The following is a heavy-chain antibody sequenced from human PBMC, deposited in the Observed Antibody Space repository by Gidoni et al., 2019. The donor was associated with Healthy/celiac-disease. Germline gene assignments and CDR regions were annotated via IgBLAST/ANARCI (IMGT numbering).Heavy chain of an antibody. CDR1: GFTFSSYG. Sequence: LRLPCAASGFTFSSYGMHRVRQAPGKGLEWVAVISYDGSNKYYADSVKGRFTISRDNSKNTLYLQMNSLRAEDTAVYYCAKDESYSGYDLVAPGAYWGQGTLVTVSS. V-gene: IGHV3-30*18. CDR2: ISYDGSNK. J-gene: IGHJ4*02. CDR3: AKDESYSGYDLVAPGAY. D-gene: IGHD5-12*01.